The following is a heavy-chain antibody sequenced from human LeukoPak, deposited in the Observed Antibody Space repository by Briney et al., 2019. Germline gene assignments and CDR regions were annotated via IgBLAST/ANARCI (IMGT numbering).Heavy chain of an antibody. Sequence: PSETLSLTCAVYGGSFSGYYWSWIRQPPGKGLEWIGVINHSGSTNYNPSLKSRVTISVDTSKNQFSLKLSSVTAADTAVYYCARGRRKQLWLIPFDYWGQGTLVTVSS. D-gene: IGHD5-18*01. V-gene: IGHV4-34*01. CDR3: ARGRRKQLWLIPFDY. J-gene: IGHJ4*02. CDR1: GGSFSGYY. CDR2: INHSGST.